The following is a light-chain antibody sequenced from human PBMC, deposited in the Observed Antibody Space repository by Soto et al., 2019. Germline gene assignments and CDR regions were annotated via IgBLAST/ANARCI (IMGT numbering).Light chain of an antibody. CDR3: QQLSSYPPT. J-gene: IGKJ4*01. V-gene: IGKV1-9*01. Sequence: IQLTQSPSSLSASVGDRVTISCRASQGITIYLAWYQQKPGEAPMLLVYAASSLQSGVPSRFSGSGYGTDFTLTIGSLQPEDSATYYCQQLSSYPPTFGGGTKVEI. CDR2: AAS. CDR1: QGITIY.